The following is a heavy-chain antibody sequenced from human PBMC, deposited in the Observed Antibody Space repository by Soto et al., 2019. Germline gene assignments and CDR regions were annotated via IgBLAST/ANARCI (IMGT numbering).Heavy chain of an antibody. V-gene: IGHV1-18*01. D-gene: IGHD2-8*02. CDR2: ISAYKGNT. J-gene: IGHJ3*02. CDR1: GYTFTSYG. CDR3: ALGGVGDAFDI. Sequence: QVQLVQSGAEVKKPGASVKVSCKASGYTFTSYGISWVRQAPGQGLEWMGWISAYKGNTNYAQKLQGRVTMTTDTSSRTAQMERRSLRSDDTAEYCCALGGVGDAFDIWGQGTMVTVSS.